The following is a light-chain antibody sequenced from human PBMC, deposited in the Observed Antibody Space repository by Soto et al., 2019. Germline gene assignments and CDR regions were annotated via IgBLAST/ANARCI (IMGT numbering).Light chain of an antibody. CDR2: STS. Sequence: DIQMTQSPSSLSASVGDRVTITCRASQSISYYLNWYQQKQGRAPRLLIYSTSTLQSGVPSKFSGSASGTDFTLTIRSLQPEDFATCYCQQSYSTPWTFGQGTKVEIK. CDR3: QQSYSTPWT. V-gene: IGKV1-39*01. CDR1: QSISYY. J-gene: IGKJ1*01.